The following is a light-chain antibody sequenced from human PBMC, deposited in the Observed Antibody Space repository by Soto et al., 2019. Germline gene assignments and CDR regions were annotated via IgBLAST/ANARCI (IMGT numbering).Light chain of an antibody. Sequence: EIVLTQSPATLSLSPGERATLSCRASQSVSSYLAWYQQKPGQAPRLLIYDASNRATGIPARFSGSGSGTDFTLTISSLXPEDFAVYYCQQRSNWPQLTFGGGTKVEIK. CDR1: QSVSSY. J-gene: IGKJ4*01. CDR3: QQRSNWPQLT. CDR2: DAS. V-gene: IGKV3-11*01.